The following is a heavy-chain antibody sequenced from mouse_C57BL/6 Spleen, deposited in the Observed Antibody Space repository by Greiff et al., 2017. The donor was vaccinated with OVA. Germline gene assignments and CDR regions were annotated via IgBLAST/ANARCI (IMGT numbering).Heavy chain of an antibody. CDR3: TRGGDFEGAMDY. CDR1: GFTFSSYA. V-gene: IGHV5-9-1*02. CDR2: ISSGGDYI. J-gene: IGHJ4*01. Sequence: EVKLMESGEGLVKPGGSLKLSCAASGFTFSSYAMSWVRQTPEKRLEWVAYISSGGDYIYYADTVKGRFTISRDNARNTLYLQMSSLKSEDTAMYYCTRGGDFEGAMDYWGQGTSVTVSS.